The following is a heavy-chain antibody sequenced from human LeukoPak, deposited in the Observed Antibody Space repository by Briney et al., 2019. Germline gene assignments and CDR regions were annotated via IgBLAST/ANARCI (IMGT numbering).Heavy chain of an antibody. V-gene: IGHV1-24*01. CDR3: ATGRARRITMVRGANYYYGMDV. CDR2: FDPEDGET. J-gene: IGHJ6*02. D-gene: IGHD3-10*01. Sequence: VASVKVSCKVSGYTLTELSMHWVRQAPGKGLEWMGGFDPEDGETIYAQKFQGRVTMTEDTSTDTAYMELSSLRSEDTAVYYCATGRARRITMVRGANYYYGMDVWGQGTTVTVSS. CDR1: GYTLTELS.